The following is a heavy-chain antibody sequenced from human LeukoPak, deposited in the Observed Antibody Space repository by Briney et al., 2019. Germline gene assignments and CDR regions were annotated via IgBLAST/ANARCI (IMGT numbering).Heavy chain of an antibody. J-gene: IGHJ4*02. CDR1: GFTFSNYG. CDR3: ARAITGNWNDNGYFDY. CDR2: INSNGGST. D-gene: IGHD1-20*01. Sequence: HPGGSLRLSCAASGFTFSNYGMHWVRQAPGEGQEYVSGINSNGGSTYYANSVKGRFTISRDNSKNTLYLQVGSLSAEDMAVYYCARAITGNWNDNGYFDYWGQGTLVTVST. V-gene: IGHV3-64*01.